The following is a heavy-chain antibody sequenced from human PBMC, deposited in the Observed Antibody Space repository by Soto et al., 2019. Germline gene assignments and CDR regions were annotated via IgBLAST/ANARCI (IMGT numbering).Heavy chain of an antibody. D-gene: IGHD3-22*01. J-gene: IGHJ5*02. Sequence: PSETLSLTCGVYGGSISSYYWSWIRQPPGKGLEWIGYIYYSGSTNYNPSLKSRVTISVDTSKNQFSLKLSSVTAADTAVYYCARVRLNYYEKVYWFDPWGQGTLVTVSS. CDR3: ARVRLNYYEKVYWFDP. CDR2: IYYSGST. CDR1: GGSISSYY. V-gene: IGHV4-59*08.